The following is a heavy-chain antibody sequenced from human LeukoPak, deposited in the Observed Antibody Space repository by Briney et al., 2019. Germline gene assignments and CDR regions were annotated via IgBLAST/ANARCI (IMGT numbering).Heavy chain of an antibody. V-gene: IGHV3-48*03. CDR3: ASVKWIAVAAFDY. J-gene: IGHJ4*02. CDR2: ISSSGSTI. CDR1: GLTFSSYE. Sequence: PGGSWRLSCAASGLTFSSYEMNWVRKAPGKGLKWVSYISSSGSTIYYADSVKGRFTISRDNAKNSLYLQMNSLRAEDTAVYYCASVKWIAVAAFDYWGQGTLVTVSS. D-gene: IGHD6-19*01.